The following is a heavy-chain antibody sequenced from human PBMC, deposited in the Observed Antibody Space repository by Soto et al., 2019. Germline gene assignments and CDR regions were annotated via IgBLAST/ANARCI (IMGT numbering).Heavy chain of an antibody. Sequence: VQLLESGGGLVQPGGSLRLSCAASGFTFSSYAMSWVRQAPGKGLEWVSAISGSGGSTYYADSVKGRFTISRDNSKNTLYLQMNSLRAEDTAVYYCAKTYYDFWSGYYSPFDYWGQGTLVTVSS. V-gene: IGHV3-23*01. CDR2: ISGSGGST. D-gene: IGHD3-3*01. CDR3: AKTYYDFWSGYYSPFDY. CDR1: GFTFSSYA. J-gene: IGHJ4*02.